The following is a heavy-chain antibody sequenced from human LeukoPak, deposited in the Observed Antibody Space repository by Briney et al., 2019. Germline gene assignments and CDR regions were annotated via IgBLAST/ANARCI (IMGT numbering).Heavy chain of an antibody. CDR1: GFTFSTYT. CDR2: LNPDRRYI. J-gene: IGHJ4*02. V-gene: IGHV3-21*01. Sequence: GGSLRLSCAASGFTFSTYTMNWVRQAPGKGLEWVSSLNPDRRYIFHAGSVKGRFTVSRDNARNSLYLQMNSLRVEDTAVYYCARETGAEGFDYWGQGTLVTVSS. CDR3: ARETGAEGFDY. D-gene: IGHD7-27*01.